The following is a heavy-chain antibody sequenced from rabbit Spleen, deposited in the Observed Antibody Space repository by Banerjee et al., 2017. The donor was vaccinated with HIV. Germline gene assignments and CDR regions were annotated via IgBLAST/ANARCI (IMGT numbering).Heavy chain of an antibody. J-gene: IGHJ4*01. CDR1: GFSFSYSDY. Sequence: QEQLEESGGDLVKPGASLTLTCIASGFSFSYSDYMCWVRQPPGKGPEWIACIGAGVSDTTYYATWAKGRFTISKTSSTTVTLQLTSLTAADTATDFCARGSATMTMVITGYYLSLWGPGTLVTVS. D-gene: IGHD2-1*01. V-gene: IGHV1S45*01. CDR2: IGAGVSDTT. CDR3: ARGSATMTMVITGYYLSL.